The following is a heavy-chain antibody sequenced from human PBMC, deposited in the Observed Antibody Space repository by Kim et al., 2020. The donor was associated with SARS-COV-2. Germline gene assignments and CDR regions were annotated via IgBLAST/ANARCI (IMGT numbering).Heavy chain of an antibody. D-gene: IGHD2-21*01. CDR2: T. Sequence: TGHSQKFRGRVTSTRDTSASTAYMELSSLTTDDTAVYYCARDKLAGDDFDYWGQGTLVTVSS. J-gene: IGHJ4*02. V-gene: IGHV1-3*01. CDR3: ARDKLAGDDFDY.